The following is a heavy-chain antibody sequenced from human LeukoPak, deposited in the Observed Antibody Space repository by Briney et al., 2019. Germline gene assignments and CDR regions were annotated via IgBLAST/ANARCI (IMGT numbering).Heavy chain of an antibody. Sequence: KSSQTLSLTCAVSGGSISSGGYSWSWIRQPPGKGLEWIGYIYHSGSTYYNPSLKGRVTISVDTSNNQFSLKLSSVTAADTAVYYCARTFYDILTGYSNLFDPWGQGTLVTVSS. CDR1: GGSISSGGYS. V-gene: IGHV4-30-2*03. CDR2: IYHSGST. CDR3: ARTFYDILTGYSNLFDP. J-gene: IGHJ5*02. D-gene: IGHD3-9*01.